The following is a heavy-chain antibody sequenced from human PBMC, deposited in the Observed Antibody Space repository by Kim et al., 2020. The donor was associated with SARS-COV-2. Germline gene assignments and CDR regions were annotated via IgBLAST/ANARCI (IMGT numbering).Heavy chain of an antibody. J-gene: IGHJ6*02. V-gene: IGHV1-18*04. CDR1: GYTFTSYG. Sequence: ASVKVSCKASGYTFTSYGISWVRQAPGQGLEWMGWISAYNGNTNYAQKLEDRVTMNTDTSTSAAYMERSSLRSDDTAVDDCARDRGKSSSWYGFYYYYGMDVWGQGTTVTVSS. CDR3: ARDRGKSSSWYGFYYYYGMDV. CDR2: ISAYNGNT. D-gene: IGHD6-13*01.